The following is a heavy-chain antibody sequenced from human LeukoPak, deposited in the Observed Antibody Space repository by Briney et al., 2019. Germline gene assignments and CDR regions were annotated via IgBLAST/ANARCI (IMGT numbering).Heavy chain of an antibody. V-gene: IGHV3-9*01. CDR3: AKDTGITMVRGVITYFDY. CDR2: ISWNSGSI. J-gene: IGHJ4*02. D-gene: IGHD3-10*01. CDR1: GFTFDDYA. Sequence: PGGSLRLSCAASGFTFDDYAMHWVRQAPGKGLEWVSGISWNSGSIGYADSVKGRFTISRDNAKNSLYLQMNSLRAEDTALYYCAKDTGITMVRGVITYFDYWGQGTLVTVSS.